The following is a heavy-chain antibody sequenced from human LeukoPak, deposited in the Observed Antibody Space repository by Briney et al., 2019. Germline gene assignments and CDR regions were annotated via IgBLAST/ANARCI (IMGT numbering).Heavy chain of an antibody. CDR1: GFTFSSYA. J-gene: IGHJ4*02. V-gene: IGHV3-23*01. CDR2: ISGSYGTT. Sequence: HPGGSLRLSCAASGFTFSSYAMSWLRQAPGKGLEWVSSISGSYGTTYYADSVKGRFTISRDNSKNTLYLQMNSLRAEDTALYYCAKGNIAELPAAPYYWGQGTLVTVSS. CDR3: AKGNIAELPAAPYY. D-gene: IGHD2-2*01.